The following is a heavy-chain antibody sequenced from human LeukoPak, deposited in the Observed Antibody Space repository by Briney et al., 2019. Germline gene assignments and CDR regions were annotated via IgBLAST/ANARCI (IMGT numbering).Heavy chain of an antibody. V-gene: IGHV4-59*08. J-gene: IGHJ5*01. CDR3: ARQGSGWFDY. CDR1: GGSSSGDY. Sequence: SETLSLTCTVYGGSSSGDYWSWIRQPPGKGLEWIGYIYYSGSTNYNPSLKSRVTISVDTSKNQFSLKLSSVTAADTAVYYCARQGSGWFDYWGQGTLVTVSS. D-gene: IGHD6-19*01. CDR2: IYYSGST.